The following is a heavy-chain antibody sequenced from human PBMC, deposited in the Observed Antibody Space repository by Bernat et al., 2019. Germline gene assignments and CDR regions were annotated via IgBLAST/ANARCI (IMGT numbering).Heavy chain of an antibody. J-gene: IGHJ5*02. CDR2: IRYDGSKK. CDR3: AKELRSSENWFDP. Sequence: QVHLVESGGGVVQPGGSLRLSCAASGFTFSSFGMHWVRQAPGKGLEWVALIRYDGSKKYYADSVKGRFTISRDNSKNTLSLQMNSLRAEDTAVYYCAKELRSSENWFDPWGQGTLVTVSS. V-gene: IGHV3-30*02. CDR1: GFTFSSFG. D-gene: IGHD4-17*01.